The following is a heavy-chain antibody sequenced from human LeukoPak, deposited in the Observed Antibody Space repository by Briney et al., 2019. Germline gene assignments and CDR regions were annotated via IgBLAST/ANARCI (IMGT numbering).Heavy chain of an antibody. CDR3: ARYGYDSSGYYYQGHFDY. CDR1: GGSISSYY. V-gene: IGHV4-59*01. D-gene: IGHD3-22*01. J-gene: IGHJ4*02. Sequence: SETLSLTCTVSGGSISSYYWSWIRQPPGKGLGWIGYIYYSGSTNYNPSLKSRVTISVDTSKNQFSLKLSSVTAADTAVYYCARYGYDSSGYYYQGHFDYWGQGTLVTVSS. CDR2: IYYSGST.